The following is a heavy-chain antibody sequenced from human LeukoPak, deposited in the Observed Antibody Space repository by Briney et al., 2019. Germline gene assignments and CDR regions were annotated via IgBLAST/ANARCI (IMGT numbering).Heavy chain of an antibody. CDR3: ANPRDRGYYFYFDY. Sequence: GGSLRLSCDASGFTFRSYAMSWVRQAPGKGLEWVSGFSGSGGSTYYADSVKGRFTISRDNSRNTLYLQMNSLRAEDTAVYYCANPRDRGYYFYFDYWGQGTPVTVSS. V-gene: IGHV3-23*01. D-gene: IGHD3-22*01. CDR1: GFTFRSYA. J-gene: IGHJ4*02. CDR2: FSGSGGST.